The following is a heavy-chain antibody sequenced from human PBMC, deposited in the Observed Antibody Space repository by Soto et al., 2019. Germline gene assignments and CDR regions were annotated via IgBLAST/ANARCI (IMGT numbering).Heavy chain of an antibody. J-gene: IGHJ6*02. CDR3: ARGEHLNNVVLVAAIPSYFCCGMDV. V-gene: IGHV1-69*01. CDR1: GGTFSSYA. CDR2: IIPIFGTA. Sequence: QVQLVQSGAEVKKPGSSVKVSCKASGGTFSSYAISWVRQAPGQGLEWMGGIIPIFGTANYAQKFQGRVTITADESTSTAYMELTSLRSEDAAVYYCARGEHLNNVVLVAAIPSYFCCGMDVWGQGTTVTVSS. D-gene: IGHD2-15*01.